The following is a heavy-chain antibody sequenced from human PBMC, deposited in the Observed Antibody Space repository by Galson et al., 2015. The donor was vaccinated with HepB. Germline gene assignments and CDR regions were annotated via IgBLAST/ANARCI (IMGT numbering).Heavy chain of an antibody. V-gene: IGHV1-18*04. Sequence: SVKVSCKASGYTFTSYGISWVRQAPGQGLEWMGWISAYNGNTNYAQKLQGRVTMTTDTSTSTAYMELRSLRSDDTAVYYCARSREEYTAMYTQTGAFDIWGQGTMVTVSS. CDR3: ARSREEYTAMYTQTGAFDI. CDR1: GYTFTSYG. J-gene: IGHJ3*02. D-gene: IGHD5-18*01. CDR2: ISAYNGNT.